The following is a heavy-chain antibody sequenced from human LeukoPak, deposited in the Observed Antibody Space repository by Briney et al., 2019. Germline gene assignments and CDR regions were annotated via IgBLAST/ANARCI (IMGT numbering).Heavy chain of an antibody. V-gene: IGHV3-23*01. Sequence: GGTLRLSCAASGFTFSSYAMNWVRQAPGKGLEWGSAINSNGGSTYYADSVKGRFTISRDNSKNPLYLQMNSLRAEDTAVYYCAKGPLPRIDYWGQGALVTVSS. CDR3: AKGPLPRIDY. CDR1: GFTFSSYA. CDR2: INSNGGST. J-gene: IGHJ4*02.